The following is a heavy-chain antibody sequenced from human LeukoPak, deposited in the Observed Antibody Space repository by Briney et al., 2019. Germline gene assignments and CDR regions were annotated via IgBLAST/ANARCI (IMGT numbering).Heavy chain of an antibody. CDR1: GFTFSSSA. V-gene: IGHV3-23*01. Sequence: PGGSLRLSCAASGFTFSSSAMTWVRQAPGKGLEWVSGIGGGGTGTYYADSVKGRFTISRDNSKNALYLQMNSLRAEDTAVYYCAKPNTMIVVAYDFDIWGQGTMVTVSS. J-gene: IGHJ3*02. CDR3: AKPNTMIVVAYDFDI. CDR2: IGGGGTGT. D-gene: IGHD3-22*01.